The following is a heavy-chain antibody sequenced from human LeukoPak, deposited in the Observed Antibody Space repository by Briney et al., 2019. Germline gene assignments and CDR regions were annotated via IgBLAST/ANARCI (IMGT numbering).Heavy chain of an antibody. CDR2: IKHDGSEK. Sequence: PGGSLRLSCAASRFTFSSYWMSWVRQAPGKGLEWVANIKHDGSEKYYVDSVKGRFTISRDNAKNSLYLQMNSLRAEDSAVYYCARGISPAGQYWGQGTLVTVSS. V-gene: IGHV3-7*01. CDR3: ARGISPAGQY. D-gene: IGHD6-13*01. CDR1: RFTFSSYW. J-gene: IGHJ4*02.